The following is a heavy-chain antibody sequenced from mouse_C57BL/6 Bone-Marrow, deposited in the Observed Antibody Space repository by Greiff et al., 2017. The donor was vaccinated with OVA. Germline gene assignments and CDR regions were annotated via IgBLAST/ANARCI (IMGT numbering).Heavy chain of an antibody. J-gene: IGHJ3*01. Sequence: DVMLVESGGGLVQPGGSLSLSCAASGFTFTDYYMSWVRQPPGKALEWLGFIRNKANGYTTESSASVKGRFTISSDNSQSILYLQMNALRAEDSATYYCARGKNWALAYWGQGTLVTVSA. CDR1: GFTFTDYY. CDR2: IRNKANGYTT. CDR3: ARGKNWALAY. V-gene: IGHV7-3*01. D-gene: IGHD4-1*01.